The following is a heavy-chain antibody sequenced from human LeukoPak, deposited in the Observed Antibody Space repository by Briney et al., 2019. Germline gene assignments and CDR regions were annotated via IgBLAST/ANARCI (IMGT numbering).Heavy chain of an antibody. J-gene: IGHJ5*02. CDR3: ARDLAGATVWFDP. CDR2: ISSSSSYI. D-gene: IGHD1-26*01. Sequence: GGSLRLSCAASGFTFSSYSMNWVRQAPGKGLEWVSSISSSSSYIYYADSVKGRFTISRDNAKNSLYLQMNGLRAEDTAVYYCARDLAGATVWFDPWGQGTLVTVSS. CDR1: GFTFSSYS. V-gene: IGHV3-21*01.